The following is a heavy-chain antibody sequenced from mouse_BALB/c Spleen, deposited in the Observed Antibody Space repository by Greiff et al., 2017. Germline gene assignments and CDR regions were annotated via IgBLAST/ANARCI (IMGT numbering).Heavy chain of an antibody. J-gene: IGHJ3*01. CDR3: ARKAYDYDEGAWFAY. Sequence: QVQLQQSGAELVRPGSSVKISCKASGYAFSSYWMNWVKQRPGQGLEWIGQIYPGDGDTNYNGKFKGKATLTADKSSSTAYMQLSSLTSEDSAVYFCARKAYDYDEGAWFAYWGQGTLVTVSA. CDR1: GYAFSSYW. D-gene: IGHD2-4*01. CDR2: IYPGDGDT. V-gene: IGHV1-80*01.